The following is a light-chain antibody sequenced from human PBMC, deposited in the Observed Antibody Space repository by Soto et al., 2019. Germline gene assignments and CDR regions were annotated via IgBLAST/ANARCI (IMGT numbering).Light chain of an antibody. Sequence: EIVMTQSPATLSVSPGVRATLSCRASQSVSSNLAWYQQKPGQAPRLLIYGASTRATGIPARFSGSGSGTEFTLTIRSLQSEDFAVYYCQQYNNWPPRTFGQGTKVEIK. CDR1: QSVSSN. CDR2: GAS. V-gene: IGKV3-15*01. J-gene: IGKJ1*01. CDR3: QQYNNWPPRT.